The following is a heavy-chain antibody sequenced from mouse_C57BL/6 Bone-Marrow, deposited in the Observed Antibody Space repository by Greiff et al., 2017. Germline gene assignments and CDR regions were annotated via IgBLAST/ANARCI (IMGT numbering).Heavy chain of an antibody. CDR2: IWTGGGT. V-gene: IGHV2-9-1*01. J-gene: IGHJ3*01. D-gene: IGHD2-3*01. Sequence: VKVVESGPGLVAPSQSLSITCTVSGFSLTSYAISWVRQPPGKGLEWLGVIWTGGGTNYNSALKSRLSISKDNSKSQVFLKMNSLQTDDTARYYCARTDGYSAWFAYWGQGTLVTVSA. CDR1: GFSLTSYA. CDR3: ARTDGYSAWFAY.